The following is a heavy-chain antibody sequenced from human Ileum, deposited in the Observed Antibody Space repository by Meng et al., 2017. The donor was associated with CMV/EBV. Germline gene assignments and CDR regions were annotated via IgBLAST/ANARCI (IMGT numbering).Heavy chain of an antibody. Sequence: LRLSCAASGFTFTKYWMHWVRQAPGKGLVWVSRINSDGTDTTYADSVKGRFTISRDNAKNTVYLQMNSLRAEDTAVYYCAWRRDGYNAWGQGTLVTVSS. CDR1: GFTFTKYW. D-gene: IGHD5-24*01. J-gene: IGHJ4*02. CDR2: INSDGTDT. CDR3: AWRRDGYNA. V-gene: IGHV3-74*01.